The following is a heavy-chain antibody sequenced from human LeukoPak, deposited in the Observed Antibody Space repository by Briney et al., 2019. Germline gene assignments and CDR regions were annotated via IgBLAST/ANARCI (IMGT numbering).Heavy chain of an antibody. J-gene: IGHJ4*02. D-gene: IGHD1-26*01. V-gene: IGHV3-11*06. CDR2: ISSSSSYT. CDR1: GFTFSDYY. CDR3: ARDLSGSYSFDY. Sequence: NPGGSLRLSCAASGFTFSDYYMSWIRQAPGKGLEWVSCISSSSSYTNYADSVKGRFTISRDNAKNSLYLQMNSLRAEDTAVYYCARDLSGSYSFDYWGQGTLVTVSS.